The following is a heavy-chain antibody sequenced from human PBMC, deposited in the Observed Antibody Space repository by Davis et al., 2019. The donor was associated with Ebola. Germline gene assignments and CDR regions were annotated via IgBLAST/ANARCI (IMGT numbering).Heavy chain of an antibody. J-gene: IGHJ4*02. D-gene: IGHD2-21*01. CDR2: MNPNSGNT. Sequence: AASVKVSCKASGYTFTSYGISWVRQAPGQGLEWMGWMNPNSGNTGYAQKFQGRVTMTRNTSISTAYMELYSLTSDDTAVYYCARGPDRDTLLGVVDFRFDYWGQGTLVTVSS. CDR3: ARGPDRDTLLGVVDFRFDY. CDR1: GYTFTSYG. V-gene: IGHV1-8*02.